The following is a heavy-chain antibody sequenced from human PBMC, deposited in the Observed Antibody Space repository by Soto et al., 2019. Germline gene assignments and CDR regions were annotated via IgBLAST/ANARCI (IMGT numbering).Heavy chain of an antibody. CDR2: ISAYNGNT. J-gene: IGHJ4*02. CDR3: ARDRREHHYDFWSGSHDY. D-gene: IGHD3-3*01. V-gene: IGHV1-18*01. Sequence: ASVKVSCKASGYTFTSYGISWVLQAPGQGLEWMGWISAYNGNTNYAQKLQGRVTMTTDTSTSTAYMELRSLRSDDTAVYYCARDRREHHYDFWSGSHDYWGQGTLVTVSS. CDR1: GYTFTSYG.